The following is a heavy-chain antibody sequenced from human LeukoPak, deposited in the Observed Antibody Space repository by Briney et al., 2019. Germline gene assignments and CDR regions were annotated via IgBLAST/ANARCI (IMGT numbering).Heavy chain of an antibody. V-gene: IGHV5-51*01. CDR3: ARRGSLSEPFAEYFPH. Sequence: GESLKISCKSSGYRFTSYWIGWVRQMPGKGLEWMGIIYPVDSDTRYSPSFQGQVIISAGRSTSTAYLQWSSLKASDTAMYYCARRGSLSEPFAEYFPHWGQGTLVTVSS. D-gene: IGHD3-16*01. J-gene: IGHJ1*01. CDR1: GYRFTSYW. CDR2: IYPVDSDT.